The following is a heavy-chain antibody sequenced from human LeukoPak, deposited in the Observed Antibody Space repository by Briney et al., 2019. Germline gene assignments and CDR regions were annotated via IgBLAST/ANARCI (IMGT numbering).Heavy chain of an antibody. CDR3: ARVAMVRGVLYYGMDV. CDR2: IIPILGIA. J-gene: IGHJ6*02. Sequence: SVKVSCKASGGTFSSYAISWVRQAPGQGLEWMGRIIPILGIANYAQKFQGRVTITADKSTSTAYMELSSLRSEDTAVYYCARVAMVRGVLYYGMDVWGQGTTVTVSS. D-gene: IGHD3-10*01. V-gene: IGHV1-69*04. CDR1: GGTFSSYA.